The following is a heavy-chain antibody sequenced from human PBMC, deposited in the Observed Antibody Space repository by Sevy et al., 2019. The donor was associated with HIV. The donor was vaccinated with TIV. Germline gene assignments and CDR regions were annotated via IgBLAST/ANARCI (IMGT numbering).Heavy chain of an antibody. D-gene: IGHD2-2*01. Sequence: SETLSLTCTVSGGSISSYYWSWIRQPAGKGLEWIGRIYTSGSTNYNPSLKSRVTMSVDMSKNQFSLKLSSVTAADTAVYYCARDIVVVPAAIWGWFDPWGQGTLVTVSS. CDR3: ARDIVVVPAAIWGWFDP. V-gene: IGHV4-4*07. CDR2: IYTSGST. CDR1: GGSISSYY. J-gene: IGHJ5*02.